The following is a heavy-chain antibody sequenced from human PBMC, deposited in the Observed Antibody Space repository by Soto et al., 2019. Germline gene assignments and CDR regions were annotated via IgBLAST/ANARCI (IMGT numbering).Heavy chain of an antibody. CDR1: GYTFTNYR. V-gene: IGHV1-18*01. CDR2: ISAYNGDT. Sequence: QVQLLQSGAEVKKPGASVKVSCKASGYTFTNYRITWVRQAPGQGLEWMGWISAYNGDTHYTQRLQGRVTMTTDTSTSTAYMELRGLRSDDTAVYYWGRVRQLVGYFYYHMDVWGKGTTVTVSS. J-gene: IGHJ6*03. CDR3: GRVRQLVGYFYYHMDV. D-gene: IGHD6-6*01.